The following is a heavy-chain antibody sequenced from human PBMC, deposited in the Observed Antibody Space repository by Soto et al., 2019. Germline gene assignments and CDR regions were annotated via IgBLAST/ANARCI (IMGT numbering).Heavy chain of an antibody. D-gene: IGHD3-10*01. Sequence: GGSLRLSCAASGFTFSSYGMHWVRQAPGKGLEWVAVISYDGSNKYYADSVKGRFTTSRDNSKNTLYLQMNSLRAEDTAVYYFTVFTRVGGVHNGFAPGGRGTGVPVS. CDR2: ISYDGSNK. CDR1: GFTFSSYG. J-gene: IGHJ5*02. V-gene: IGHV3-30*03. CDR3: TVFTRVGGVHNGFAP.